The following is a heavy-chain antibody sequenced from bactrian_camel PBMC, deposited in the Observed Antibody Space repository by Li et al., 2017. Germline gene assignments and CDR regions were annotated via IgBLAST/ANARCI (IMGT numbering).Heavy chain of an antibody. CDR2: FARVYAGAGRP. J-gene: IGHJ4*01. D-gene: IGHD2*01. Sequence: HVQLVESGGGSVQTGGSLRLSCAASGYTDRIKRMAWFRQVAGKERERVATFARVYAGAGRPDYADSVKGRFTISRDNAKNTVYLQLNSLKTEDMAMYYCAQETYGTPAYWGQGTQVTVS. CDR3: AQETYGTPAY. CDR1: GYTDRIKR. V-gene: IGHV3S1*01.